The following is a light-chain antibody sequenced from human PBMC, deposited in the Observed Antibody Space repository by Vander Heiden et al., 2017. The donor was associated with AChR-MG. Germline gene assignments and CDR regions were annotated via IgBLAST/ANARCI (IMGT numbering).Light chain of an antibody. CDR2: SAS. CDR1: QSISTF. V-gene: IGKV1-39*01. CDR3: QQSYSTQT. J-gene: IGKJ1*01. Sequence: DIQMTQSPSSLSASVGDRVTITCRASQSISTFLHWYQRKPGKAPKLLIYSASNVESGVPSRFNGSGSGTDFTLTITSRQPEDFATYYCQQSYSTQTFGQGTKVETK.